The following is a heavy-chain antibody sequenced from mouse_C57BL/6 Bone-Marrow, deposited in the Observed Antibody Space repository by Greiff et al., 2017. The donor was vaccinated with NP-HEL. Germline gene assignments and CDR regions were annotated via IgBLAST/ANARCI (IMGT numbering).Heavy chain of an antibody. V-gene: IGHV1-19*01. CDR1: GYTFTDYY. J-gene: IGHJ3*01. Sequence: VQLKQSGPVLVKPGASVKMSCKASGYTFTDYYMNWVKQSHGKSLEWIGVINPYNGGTSYNQKFKGKATLTVDKSSSTAYMELNSLTSEDSAVYYCAIYYYGSSPWFAYWGQGTLVTVSA. CDR3: AIYYYGSSPWFAY. CDR2: INPYNGGT. D-gene: IGHD1-1*01.